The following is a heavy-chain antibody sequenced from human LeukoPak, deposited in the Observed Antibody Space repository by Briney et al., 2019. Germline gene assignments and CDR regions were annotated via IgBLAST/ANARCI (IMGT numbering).Heavy chain of an antibody. CDR3: ARAEALKFRDFDY. Sequence: GGSLRLSCAASGFTFSSYSMNWVRQAPGKGLEWVSSITSSGSYIYYADSVKGRFTISRDNARNSLYLQMNSLRAEDTAIYYCARAEALKFRDFDYWGQGTLVTVSS. V-gene: IGHV3-21*01. J-gene: IGHJ4*02. CDR2: ITSSGSYI. CDR1: GFTFSSYS.